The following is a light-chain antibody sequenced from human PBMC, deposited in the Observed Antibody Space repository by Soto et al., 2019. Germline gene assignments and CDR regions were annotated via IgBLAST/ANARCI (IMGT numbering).Light chain of an antibody. CDR1: SSNIGSNY. Sequence: QSVLTQPPSASGTPGQRVTISCSGSSSNIGSNYVYWYQQLPGTAPKLLIYSNNQRPSGVPDRFSGSKSGTSASLAISGLRSGDGADYYCAAWDDSLSGHYVSGTGTKLTAL. CDR2: SNN. CDR3: AAWDDSLSGHYV. J-gene: IGLJ1*01. V-gene: IGLV1-47*02.